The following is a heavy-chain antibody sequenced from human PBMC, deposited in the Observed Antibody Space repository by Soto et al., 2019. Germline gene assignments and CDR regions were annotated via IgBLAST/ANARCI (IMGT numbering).Heavy chain of an antibody. J-gene: IGHJ6*02. CDR1: GCSFTSYW. Sequence: GESLKISCKGSGCSFTSYWIGWVRQMPGKGLEWMGIIYPGDSDTRYSPSFQGQVTISADKSISTAYLQWSSLKASDTAMYYCARGRAVAGSYYYYGMDVWGQGTTVTVSS. V-gene: IGHV5-51*01. CDR3: ARGRAVAGSYYYYGMDV. D-gene: IGHD6-19*01. CDR2: IYPGDSDT.